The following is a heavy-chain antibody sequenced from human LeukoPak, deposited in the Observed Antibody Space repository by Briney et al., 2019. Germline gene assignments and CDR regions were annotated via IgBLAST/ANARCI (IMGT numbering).Heavy chain of an antibody. CDR1: GYTFTGYY. Sequence: ASVKVSCKAAGYTFTGYYMRWVRQAPGQGLEWMGRINPNSGGTNYAQKFQGRVTMTRDTSISTAYMELSRLRSDDTAVYYCARDTKDGESDYWGQGTLVTVSS. CDR2: INPNSGGT. D-gene: IGHD7-27*01. CDR3: ARDTKDGESDY. J-gene: IGHJ4*02. V-gene: IGHV1-2*06.